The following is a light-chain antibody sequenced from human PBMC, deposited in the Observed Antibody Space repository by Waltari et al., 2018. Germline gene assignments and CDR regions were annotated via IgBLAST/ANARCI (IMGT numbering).Light chain of an antibody. CDR2: SAS. J-gene: IGKJ1*01. V-gene: IGKV1-12*01. CDR1: QGIDNW. Sequence: DIQMTKLPFFVPAPGGVRVLFTCRASQGIDNWLAWYQQKPGKAPKFLIYSASSLQSGVPSRFVGSGSGTDFILTISRLQPEDFATYYCQQTNSFPRTFGQGTKVAIK. CDR3: QQTNSFPRT.